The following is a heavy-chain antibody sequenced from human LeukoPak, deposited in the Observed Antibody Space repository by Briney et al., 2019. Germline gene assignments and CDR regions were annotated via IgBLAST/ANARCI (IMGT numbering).Heavy chain of an antibody. CDR1: GYTFTGYY. V-gene: IGHV1-24*01. CDR3: ATGAIFGVVTMVGYY. Sequence: GASVKVSCKASGYTFTGYYMHWVRQAPGKGLEWMGGFDPEDVETIYAQKFQGRVTMTEDTSTDTAYMELSSLRSEDTAVYYCATGAIFGVVTMVGYYWGQGTLVTVSS. J-gene: IGHJ4*02. D-gene: IGHD3-3*02. CDR2: FDPEDVET.